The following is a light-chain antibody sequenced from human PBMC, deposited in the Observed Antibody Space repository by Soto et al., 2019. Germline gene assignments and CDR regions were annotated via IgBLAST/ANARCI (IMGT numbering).Light chain of an antibody. Sequence: QSALTQPASVSGSPGQSITISCSGTSSDIDDYNYVSWYQHYSGKAPRLLIYDVSYRPSGVSDRFSGSKSGNTASLTISGLQAEDEADYYCSADATGTFVFGTGTKVTVL. J-gene: IGLJ1*01. V-gene: IGLV2-14*03. CDR1: SSDIDDYNY. CDR2: DVS. CDR3: SADATGTFV.